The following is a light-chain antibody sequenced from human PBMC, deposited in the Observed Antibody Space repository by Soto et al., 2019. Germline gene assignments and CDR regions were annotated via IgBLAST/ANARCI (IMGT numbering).Light chain of an antibody. CDR2: AAS. J-gene: IGKJ1*01. V-gene: IGKV1-8*01. Sequence: AIRMTQSPSSLSASTGDRVTITCRASQGISSYLAWYQQKPGKAPKLLIYAASTLQSGVPSRFSGSGSGTDFTLTISCLQSEDFATYYCQQYYSYRTCGQGTKVEIK. CDR1: QGISSY. CDR3: QQYYSYRT.